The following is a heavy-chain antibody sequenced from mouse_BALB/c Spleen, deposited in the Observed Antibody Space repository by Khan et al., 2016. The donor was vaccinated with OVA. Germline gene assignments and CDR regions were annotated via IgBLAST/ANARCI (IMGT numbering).Heavy chain of an antibody. D-gene: IGHD6-1*01. CDR1: GYTFSSCW. J-gene: IGHJ3*01. Sequence: QVQLKESGAELMKPGASVKISCKASGYTFSSCWIEWIKERPGHGLEWIGEILPGSGSTDYNEKFKDRATFTADTSSNTAYMQLSSLTSEDSAVYYCVRSSFAATAYWGQGTLVTVSA. V-gene: IGHV1-9*01. CDR3: VRSSFAATAY. CDR2: ILPGSGST.